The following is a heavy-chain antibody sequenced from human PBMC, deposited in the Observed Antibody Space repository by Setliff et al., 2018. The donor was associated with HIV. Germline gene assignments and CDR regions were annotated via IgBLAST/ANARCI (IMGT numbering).Heavy chain of an antibody. CDR2: IYYNGNT. D-gene: IGHD3-22*01. Sequence: PSETLSLTCTVSGGSISSHYWSWIRLPPGKGLEWIGTIYYNGNTNYNPSLKSRVTILVGTSKNQFSLKLSSVTAADTAVYYCARDVGSHYDSREYYFDYWGQGTLVTVSS. CDR1: GGSISSHY. J-gene: IGHJ4*02. CDR3: ARDVGSHYDSREYYFDY. V-gene: IGHV4-59*11.